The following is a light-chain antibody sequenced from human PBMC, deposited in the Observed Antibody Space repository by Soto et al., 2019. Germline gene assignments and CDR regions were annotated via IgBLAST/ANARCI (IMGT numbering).Light chain of an antibody. Sequence: DIQMTQSPSTLSATVGDRVTITCRASQSISTWLAWYQQKPGKAPKLLIYDASSLEVGVPSRFSGSGSRTEFTLTISSLQPDDYGTYYCQQYYDFRTFGQGTK. CDR3: QQYYDFRT. CDR1: QSISTW. CDR2: DAS. J-gene: IGKJ1*01. V-gene: IGKV1-5*01.